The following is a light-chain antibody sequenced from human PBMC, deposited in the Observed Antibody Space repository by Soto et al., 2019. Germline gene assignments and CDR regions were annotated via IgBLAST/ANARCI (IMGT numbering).Light chain of an antibody. CDR2: WAS. Sequence: DILLAHSPDALCMSLGERATINCKSIQNILYKSKNKNYLAWYQQKPGQPPKLLIYWASTRESGVPDRFSGSGSGTDFTLTISSLQAEDVAVYYCQQYYSTQTCTFGQGTKVDIK. CDR3: QQYYSTQTCT. J-gene: IGKJ1*01. CDR1: QNILYKSKNKNY. V-gene: IGKV4-1*01.